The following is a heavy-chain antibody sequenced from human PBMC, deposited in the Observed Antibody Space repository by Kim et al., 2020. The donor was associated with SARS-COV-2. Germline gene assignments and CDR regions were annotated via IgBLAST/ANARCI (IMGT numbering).Heavy chain of an antibody. D-gene: IGHD6-6*01. CDR2: IYYSGST. V-gene: IGHV4-59*13. Sequence: SETLSLTCTVSGGSISSYYWSWIRQPPGKGLEWIGYIYYSGSTNYNPSLKSRVTISVDTSKNQFSLKLSSVTAADTAVYYCARDRITHRPGLDYYYYGMDVWGQGTTVTVSS. J-gene: IGHJ6*02. CDR3: ARDRITHRPGLDYYYYGMDV. CDR1: GGSISSYY.